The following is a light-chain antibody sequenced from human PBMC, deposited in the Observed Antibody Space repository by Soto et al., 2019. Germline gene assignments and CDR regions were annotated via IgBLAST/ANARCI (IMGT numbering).Light chain of an antibody. Sequence: QSVLTQPPSVSGAPGQRVTISCTGSSSNIGAGYYVHWYQQLPGTAPKLLLYGNSNRPSGVPDRFSGSKSGTSASLAITGLQAEDEADYCCQSYDSSLSGYVFGTGTKLTVL. CDR2: GNS. CDR1: SSNIGAGYY. CDR3: QSYDSSLSGYV. V-gene: IGLV1-40*01. J-gene: IGLJ1*01.